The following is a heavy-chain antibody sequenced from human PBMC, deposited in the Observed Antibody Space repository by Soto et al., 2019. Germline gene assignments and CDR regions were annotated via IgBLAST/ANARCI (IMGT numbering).Heavy chain of an antibody. J-gene: IGHJ6*02. CDR3: AMVDVYVTPRPQDV. D-gene: IGHD3-16*01. CDR1: GYSFTRYG. CDR2: INTYNGNT. V-gene: IGHV1-18*01. Sequence: ASVKVSCKASGYSFTRYGIAWARQAPGQGLEWMGWINTYNGNTNYAQNLQGRVTLTTDTSTSTAYMELTSLRSNDTAIYYCAMVDVYVTPRPQDVSGQGPTVTVSS.